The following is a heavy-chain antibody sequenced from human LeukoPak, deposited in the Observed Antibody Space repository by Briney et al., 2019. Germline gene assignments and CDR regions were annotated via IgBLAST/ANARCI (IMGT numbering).Heavy chain of an antibody. D-gene: IGHD1-1*01. Sequence: PGGSLRLSCAASGFTFSNAWMTWVRQAPGKGLEWVGRIKSQTDGGTTDYAAPVRVRFTISRDDSKSTLFLQMSSLKTEDAGVYYCATPSGQTGYDAFDIWGQGTMVTVSS. J-gene: IGHJ3*02. CDR1: GFTFSNAW. CDR2: IKSQTDGGTT. CDR3: ATPSGQTGYDAFDI. V-gene: IGHV3-15*01.